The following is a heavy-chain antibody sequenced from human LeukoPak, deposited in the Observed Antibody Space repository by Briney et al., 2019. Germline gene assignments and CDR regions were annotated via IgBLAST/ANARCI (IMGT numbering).Heavy chain of an antibody. CDR1: GFTFSRYW. V-gene: IGHV3-74*01. Sequence: GGSLRLSCEASGFTFSRYWMHWVRQAPGKGLVWVSRIKSDGKTNYADSVKGRFTISRDNAKNTVSPQMDSLRAEDTGVYYCARAPSEVGGYYPEYFRHWGQGTLVTVSS. J-gene: IGHJ1*01. CDR2: IKSDGKT. D-gene: IGHD3-22*01. CDR3: ARAPSEVGGYYPEYFRH.